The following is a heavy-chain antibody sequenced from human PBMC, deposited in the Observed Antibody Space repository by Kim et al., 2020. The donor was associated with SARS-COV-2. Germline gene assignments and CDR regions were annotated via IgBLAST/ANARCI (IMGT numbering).Heavy chain of an antibody. D-gene: IGHD3-10*01. CDR1: GFTFSSYT. J-gene: IGHJ5*02. Sequence: GGSLRLSCAASGFTFSSYTMNWVRHAPGKGLEWVAYISGDASFIYYADSVQGRFTIFRDNTKNSLYLQMNSLRAEDTATYYCARDMVPPTVYHRTWGATWLAPWGQGTRVIVSS. CDR2: ISGDASFI. CDR3: ARDMVPPTVYHRTWGATWLAP. V-gene: IGHV3-21*01.